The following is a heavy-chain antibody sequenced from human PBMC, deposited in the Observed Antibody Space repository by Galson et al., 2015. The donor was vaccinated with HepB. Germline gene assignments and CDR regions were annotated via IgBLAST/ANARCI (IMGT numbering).Heavy chain of an antibody. Sequence: SLRLSCAASGFTFSSYSMNWVRQAPGKGLEWVSYISSSSSTIYYADSVKGRFTISRDNAKNSLYLQMNSLRDEDTAVYYCARGTEDIVVVPAATLEGLNWFDPWGQGTLVTVSS. CDR2: ISSSSSTI. J-gene: IGHJ5*02. CDR1: GFTFSSYS. D-gene: IGHD2-2*01. CDR3: ARGTEDIVVVPAATLEGLNWFDP. V-gene: IGHV3-48*02.